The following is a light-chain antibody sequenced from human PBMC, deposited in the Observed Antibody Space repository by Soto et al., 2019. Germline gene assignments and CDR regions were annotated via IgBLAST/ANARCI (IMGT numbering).Light chain of an antibody. V-gene: IGKV1-5*01. Sequence: DIQMTQSPYTLSASVGDRVTITCRASQSISSWLAWYQQKPGKAPNLLIYDASSLESGVPSRFSGSRSGTEFTLTISSLQPDEFATYYCQQYNSYRYTFGQGTKLEIK. CDR1: QSISSW. CDR3: QQYNSYRYT. J-gene: IGKJ2*01. CDR2: DAS.